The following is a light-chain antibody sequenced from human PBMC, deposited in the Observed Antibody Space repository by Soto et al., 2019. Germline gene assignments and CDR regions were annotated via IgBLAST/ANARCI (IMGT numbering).Light chain of an antibody. Sequence: DIVMTQSPDSLAVSLGERATINCKSSQSVLYSSNNKNYLAWYQQKPGQPPKLLIYWASTRESGVPDRFSGSGSGTDFTLTISSLQAEDVAVYYCQQYYSTPRTFGQGTKXEIK. CDR1: QSVLYSSNNKNY. V-gene: IGKV4-1*01. CDR3: QQYYSTPRT. J-gene: IGKJ1*01. CDR2: WAS.